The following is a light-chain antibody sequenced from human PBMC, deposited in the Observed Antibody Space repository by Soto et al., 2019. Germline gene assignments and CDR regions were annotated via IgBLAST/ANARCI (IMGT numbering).Light chain of an antibody. J-gene: IGKJ1*01. CDR3: QQSYNSRT. Sequence: DIQMTQSPSSLSASVGDRVTITCRASQSISNYLNWYQQKPGKAPKLLIYATSSLQSGVPSRFSGSGSGTDFTLTISSLQPEDSATYSCQQSYNSRTFGQGTKV. CDR1: QSISNY. CDR2: ATS. V-gene: IGKV1-39*01.